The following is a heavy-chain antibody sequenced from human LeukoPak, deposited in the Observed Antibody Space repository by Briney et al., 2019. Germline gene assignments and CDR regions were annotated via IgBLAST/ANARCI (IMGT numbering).Heavy chain of an antibody. CDR2: ISNDGNNK. V-gene: IGHV3-30-3*01. CDR3: ARDRYYGSGRCNYFDF. Sequence: GMSLRLSCAASGFTFSRYTMHWVRQAPGKGLEWVAVISNDGNNKDYADSVKGRFTTSRDNSKNTLYLQVNSLRAEDTAVYYCARDRYYGSGRCNYFDFWGQGTLVTVSS. CDR1: GFTFSRYT. J-gene: IGHJ4*02. D-gene: IGHD3-10*01.